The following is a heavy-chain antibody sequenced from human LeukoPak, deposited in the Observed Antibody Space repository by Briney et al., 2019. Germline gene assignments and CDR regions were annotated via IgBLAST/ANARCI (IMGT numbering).Heavy chain of an antibody. CDR1: GLTFSNYA. Sequence: GGSLRLSCAASGLTFSNYAMSWVRQAPGKALEWVSAITSGGGTTYYADSVKGRFTISRDNSKNTLYLQMNSLRAEDTAVYYCARDSPRATWVFDSWGQGTLVSVSS. D-gene: IGHD1-26*01. J-gene: IGHJ4*02. CDR3: ARDSPRATWVFDS. V-gene: IGHV3-23*01. CDR2: ITSGGGTT.